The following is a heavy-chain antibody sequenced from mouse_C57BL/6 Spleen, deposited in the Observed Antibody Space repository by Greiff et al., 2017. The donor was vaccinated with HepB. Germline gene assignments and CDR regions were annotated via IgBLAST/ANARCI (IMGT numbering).Heavy chain of an antibody. CDR3: ASWGSSGYAFAY. CDR1: GYTFTSYG. D-gene: IGHD3-2*02. V-gene: IGHV1-81*01. Sequence: VQLVESGAELARPGASVKLSCKASGYTFTSYGISWVKQRTGQGLEWIGEIYPRSGNTYYNEKFKGKATLTADKSSSTAYMELRSLTSEDSAVYFCASWGSSGYAFAYWGQGTLVTVSA. CDR2: IYPRSGNT. J-gene: IGHJ3*01.